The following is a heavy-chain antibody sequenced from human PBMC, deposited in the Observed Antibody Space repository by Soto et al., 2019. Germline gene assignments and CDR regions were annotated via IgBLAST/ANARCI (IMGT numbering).Heavy chain of an antibody. V-gene: IGHV4-34*01. J-gene: IGHJ5*02. CDR2: INHSGST. Sequence: LSPTAALYGGSFSCYYRGSIPQPPGKGLEWIGEINHSGSTNYNPSLKSRVTISVDTSKNQFSLKLSSVTAADTAVYYCARRWLGIAAAGWFDPWGQGTLVTVSS. CDR1: GGSFSCYY. CDR3: ARRWLGIAAAGWFDP. D-gene: IGHD6-13*01.